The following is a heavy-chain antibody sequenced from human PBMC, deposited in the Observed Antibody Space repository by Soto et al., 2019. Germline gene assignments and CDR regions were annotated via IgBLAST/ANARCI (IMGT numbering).Heavy chain of an antibody. CDR3: ARGKWLRLFGLSWFDP. CDR1: GGTFSSYA. CDR2: IIPIFGAA. D-gene: IGHD5-12*01. Sequence: GASVKVSCKASGGTFSSYAISWVRQAPGQGLEWMGGIIPIFGAANYAQKFQGRVTITADESTSTAYMELSSLRSEDTAVYYCARGKWLRLFGLSWFDPWGQGTLVTVSS. J-gene: IGHJ5*02. V-gene: IGHV1-69*13.